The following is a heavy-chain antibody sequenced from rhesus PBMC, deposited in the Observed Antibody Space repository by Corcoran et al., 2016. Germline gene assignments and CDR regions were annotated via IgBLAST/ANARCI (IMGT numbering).Heavy chain of an antibody. J-gene: IGHJ4*01. CDR1: GFTFSSYW. V-gene: IGHV3S25*01. CDR2: INRCGAST. D-gene: IGHD6-25*01. CDR3: PKRGSGRYFDY. Sequence: EVQLVESGGGLAKPGGSLRLSCAAYGFTFSSYWMNWVRQAQGKGLAWVSAINRCGASTYSATSVKGRFTISRDNSKTTPSLQMNRLRAEDTAVYYCPKRGSGRYFDYWGQGVLVTVSS.